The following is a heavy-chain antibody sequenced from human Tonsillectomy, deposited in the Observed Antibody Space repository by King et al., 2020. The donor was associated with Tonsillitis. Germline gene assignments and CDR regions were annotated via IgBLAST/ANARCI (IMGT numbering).Heavy chain of an antibody. CDR2: IYYSGST. CDR1: GGSISSSSYY. J-gene: IGHJ6*03. CDR3: AGRDRNYYYYYMDV. Sequence: LQLQESGPGLVKPSETLSLTCTVPGGSISSSSYYFGWIRQPPGKGLEWIGSIYYSGSTYYNPSLKSRFTISVETSKNKFSLKLRPVTAADTAVYYCAGRDRNYYYYYMDVWGKGTTVTVSS. V-gene: IGHV4-39*01.